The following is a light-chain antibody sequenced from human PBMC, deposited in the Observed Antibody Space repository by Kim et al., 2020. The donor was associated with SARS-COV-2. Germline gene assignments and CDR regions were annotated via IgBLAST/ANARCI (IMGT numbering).Light chain of an antibody. J-gene: IGLJ2*01. CDR1: SSDVGNYNL. CDR3: CSYAGRSTLV. CDR2: EVS. V-gene: IGLV2-23*02. Sequence: GRPITISCTGTSSDVGNYNLVSWYQQHPGKAPKLMIYEVSKRPSGVSNHFSGSKSGNTASLTISGLQAEDEADYYCCSYAGRSTLVFGGGTQLTVL.